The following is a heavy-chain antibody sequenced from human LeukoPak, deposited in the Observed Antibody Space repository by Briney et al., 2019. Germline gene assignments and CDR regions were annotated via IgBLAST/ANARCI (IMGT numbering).Heavy chain of an antibody. CDR3: ARGVVVTGWFDP. J-gene: IGHJ5*02. V-gene: IGHV4-59*01. CDR2: IYYSGST. CDR1: GGSISSYY. Sequence: SETLSLTCTVSGGSISSYYWSWVRQPPGKGLEWIGYIYYSGSTNYNPSLKSRVTISVDTSKNQFSLKLSSVTAADTAVYYCARGVVVTGWFDPWGQGTLVTVSS. D-gene: IGHD2-21*02.